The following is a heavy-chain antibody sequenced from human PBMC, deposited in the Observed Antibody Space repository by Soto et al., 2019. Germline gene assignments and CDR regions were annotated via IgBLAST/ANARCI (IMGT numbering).Heavy chain of an antibody. CDR1: GGSISSYY. CDR2: IYYNGIT. V-gene: IGHV4-59*01. J-gene: IGHJ6*02. CDR3: ARRGMITFGGVSRYYYYGMDV. Sequence: SETLSLTCTVSGGSISSYYWSWIRQPPGKGLEWIGYIYYNGITNYNPSLKSRVTISVDTSKNQFSLKLSSVTAADTAVYYCARRGMITFGGVSRYYYYGMDVWGQGTTVTVS. D-gene: IGHD3-16*01.